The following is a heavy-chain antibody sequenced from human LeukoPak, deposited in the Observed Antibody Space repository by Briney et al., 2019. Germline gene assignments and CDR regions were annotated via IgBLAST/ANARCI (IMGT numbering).Heavy chain of an antibody. J-gene: IGHJ4*02. V-gene: IGHV3-20*01. D-gene: IGHD4-17*01. CDR3: ARRGDYRDHDYFEY. CDR2: INWNGVGT. Sequence: GGSLRLSCVASGFIFENYGMDWVRQVPGKGLEWVSSINWNGVGTTYAESVKGRFTISRDNAKNSLYLQMNSVRAEDTALYHCARRGDYRDHDYFEYWGQGALVTVSS. CDR1: GFIFENYG.